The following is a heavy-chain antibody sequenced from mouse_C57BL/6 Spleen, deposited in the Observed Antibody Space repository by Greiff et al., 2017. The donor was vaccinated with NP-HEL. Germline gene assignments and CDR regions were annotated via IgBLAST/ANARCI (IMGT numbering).Heavy chain of an antibody. CDR1: GYAFSSSW. J-gene: IGHJ3*01. CDR3: ARGDYGNESWFAY. V-gene: IGHV1-82*01. Sequence: LQESGPELVKPGASVKISCKASGYAFSSSWMNWVKQRPGKGLEWIGRIYPGDGDTNYNGKFKGKATLTADKSSSTAYMQLSSLTSEDSAVYFCARGDYGNESWFAYWGQGTLVTVSA. CDR2: IYPGDGDT. D-gene: IGHD2-1*01.